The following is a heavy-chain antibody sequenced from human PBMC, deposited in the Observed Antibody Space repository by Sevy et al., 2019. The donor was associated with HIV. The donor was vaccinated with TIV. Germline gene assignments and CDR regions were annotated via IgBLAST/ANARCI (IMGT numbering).Heavy chain of an antibody. CDR2: TYYRSKWYN. J-gene: IGHJ3*02. CDR1: GDSVSSNSAA. V-gene: IGHV6-1*01. Sequence: SQTLSLTCAISGDSVSSNSAAWNWIRQSPSRGLEWLGRTYYRSKWYNDYAVSVKSRITINPETPKNQFSLQLNSVTPEDTAVYYCARARRITMIVVVPDAFDIWGQGTMVTVSS. CDR3: ARARRITMIVVVPDAFDI. D-gene: IGHD3-22*01.